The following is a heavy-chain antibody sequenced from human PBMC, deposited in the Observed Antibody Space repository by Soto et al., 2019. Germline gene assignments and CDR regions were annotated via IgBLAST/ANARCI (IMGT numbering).Heavy chain of an antibody. CDR1: GGTFSSYT. D-gene: IGHD3-9*01. V-gene: IGHV1-69*08. CDR3: ARENYDILTGYSYYFGY. CDR2: IIPILGIA. J-gene: IGHJ4*02. Sequence: QVQLVQSGAEVKKPGSSVKVSCKASGGTFSSYTISWVRQAPGQGLEWMGRIIPILGIANYAQKFQGRVTITADKSTSTAYMELSSLRSEDTAVYYCARENYDILTGYSYYFGYWGQGTLVTVSS.